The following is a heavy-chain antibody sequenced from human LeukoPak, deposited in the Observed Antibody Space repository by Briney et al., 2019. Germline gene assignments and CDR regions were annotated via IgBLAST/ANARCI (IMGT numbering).Heavy chain of an antibody. CDR3: ARDQEQLVPYYYYYMDV. J-gene: IGHJ6*03. D-gene: IGHD6-6*01. CDR1: GFTFSSYS. V-gene: IGHV3-48*04. CDR2: ISSSSSTI. Sequence: PGGSLRLSCAASGFTFSSYSMNWVRQAPGKGLEWVSYISSSSSTIYYADSVKGRFTISRDNAKNSLYLQMNRLRAEDTAVYYCARDQEQLVPYYYYYMDVWGKGTTVTVSS.